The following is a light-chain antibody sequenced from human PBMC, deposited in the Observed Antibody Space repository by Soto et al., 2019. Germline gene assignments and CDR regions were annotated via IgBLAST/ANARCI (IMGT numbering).Light chain of an antibody. CDR2: EAT. CDR1: AGDVGRYNL. Sequence: QSALTQPDSVSGSPGQSITISCTGTAGDVGRYNLVSWYQQRPGKAPKLLIYEATKRPLGLSNRFSGARSGNTASLTISGLQAADEADYYCSSYASYISSYVFGPGTKLTVL. V-gene: IGLV2-23*01. CDR3: SSYASYISSYV. J-gene: IGLJ1*01.